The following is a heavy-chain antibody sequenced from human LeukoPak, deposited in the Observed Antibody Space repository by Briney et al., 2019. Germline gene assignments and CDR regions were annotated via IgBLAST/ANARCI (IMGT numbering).Heavy chain of an antibody. D-gene: IGHD3-22*01. J-gene: IGHJ5*02. V-gene: IGHV1-18*01. CDR1: GYTFTSYG. CDR2: ISGYNGYT. Sequence: ASVKVSCKASGYTFTSYGISWVRQAPGQGLERMGGISGYNGYTHYAHNLQGRVTMTTDTSTSTAYMELRSLRSDDTAVYYCARDEARYSSGYYPNWFDPWGQGTLVTVSS. CDR3: ARDEARYSSGYYPNWFDP.